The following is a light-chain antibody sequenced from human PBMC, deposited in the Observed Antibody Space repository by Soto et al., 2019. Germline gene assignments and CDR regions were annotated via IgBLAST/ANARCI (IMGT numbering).Light chain of an antibody. Sequence: QSVLTQPPSVSGAPGQRVTISCTGSSSNIGAPYDVHWYKQLPGTAPKLLIYVNNNRPSGVPDRFSGSKSGTSASLAITGLQAEDVADYYCQSYDNSLSASVFGGGTKLTVL. CDR1: SSNIGAPYD. CDR2: VNN. J-gene: IGLJ2*01. V-gene: IGLV1-40*01. CDR3: QSYDNSLSASV.